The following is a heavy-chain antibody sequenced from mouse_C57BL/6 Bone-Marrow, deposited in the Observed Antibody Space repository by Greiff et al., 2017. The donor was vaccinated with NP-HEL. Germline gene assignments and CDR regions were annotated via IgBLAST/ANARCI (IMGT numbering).Heavy chain of an antibody. CDR3: AKSLNWAWFAY. V-gene: IGHV2-4*01. J-gene: IGHJ3*01. Sequence: VHLVESGPGLVQPSQSLSITCTVSGFSLTSYGVHWVRQPPGKGLEWLGVIWSGGSTDYNAAFISRLSISKDNSKSQVFFKMNSLQADDTAIYYCAKSLNWAWFAYWGQGTLVTVSA. CDR2: IWSGGST. CDR1: GFSLTSYG. D-gene: IGHD4-1*01.